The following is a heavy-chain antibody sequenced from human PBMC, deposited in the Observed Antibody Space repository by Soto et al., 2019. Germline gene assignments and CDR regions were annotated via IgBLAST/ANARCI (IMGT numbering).Heavy chain of an antibody. J-gene: IGHJ4*02. CDR3: ARSASTVTTLDY. D-gene: IGHD1-1*01. V-gene: IGHV4-30-2*01. Sequence: QLRLQESGSGLVKPSQTLSLTCAVSGGSISSGGYSWSWIRQPPGKGLEWVGYIYHSGSTYYNPSLKSRVTISVDRSKNQFSLKLSSVTAAATAVYYCARSASTVTTLDYWGQGTLVTVSS. CDR2: IYHSGST. CDR1: GGSISSGGYS.